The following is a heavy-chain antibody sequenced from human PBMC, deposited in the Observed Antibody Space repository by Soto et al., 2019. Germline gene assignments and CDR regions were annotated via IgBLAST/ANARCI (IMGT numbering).Heavy chain of an antibody. V-gene: IGHV4-59*01. D-gene: IGHD3-22*01. CDR3: ARVTYYYDSSGYYDGYYFDY. CDR2: IYYSGST. Sequence: SETLSLTCTVSGGSISSYYWSWIRQPPGKGLEWIGYIYYSGSTNYNPSLKSRVTISVDTSKNQFSLKLSSVTAADTAVYYCARVTYYYDSSGYYDGYYFDYWGQGTLVTVSS. CDR1: GGSISSYY. J-gene: IGHJ4*02.